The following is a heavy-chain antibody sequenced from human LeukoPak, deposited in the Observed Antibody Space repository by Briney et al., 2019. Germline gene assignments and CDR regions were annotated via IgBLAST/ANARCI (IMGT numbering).Heavy chain of an antibody. V-gene: IGHV3-23*01. D-gene: IGHD6-13*01. CDR2: ISGSGGST. J-gene: IGHJ4*02. CDR1: GFTFSSYA. Sequence: PGGSLRLSCAASGFTFSSYAMSWVRQAPGKGLEWVSSISGSGGSTYYTDSVKGRFTISRDNSKNTLYLQMNSLRAEDTAVYYCETASSTNDYWGQGTLVTVSS. CDR3: ETASSTNDY.